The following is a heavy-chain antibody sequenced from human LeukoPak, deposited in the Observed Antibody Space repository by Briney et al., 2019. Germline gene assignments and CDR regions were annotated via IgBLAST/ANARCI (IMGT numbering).Heavy chain of an antibody. CDR3: AKDRRGWLKSDY. D-gene: IGHD6-19*01. CDR1: GFTFSSYA. Sequence: SGGSLRLSCAASGFTFSSYAMSWVRQAPGKGLEWVSAISGSGASTYYADSVKGRFTISRDNSKNTLYLQMNSLRAEDTAVYYCAKDRRGWLKSDYWGQGTLVTVSS. V-gene: IGHV3-23*01. J-gene: IGHJ4*02. CDR2: ISGSGAST.